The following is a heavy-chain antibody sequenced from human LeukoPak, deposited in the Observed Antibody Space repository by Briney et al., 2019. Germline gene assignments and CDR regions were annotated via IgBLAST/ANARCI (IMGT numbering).Heavy chain of an antibody. D-gene: IGHD1-26*01. CDR1: GFTFSSYA. Sequence: GGSLRLSCAASGFTFSSYAMSWVRQAPGKGLEWVSAISGSGGSTYYADSVKGRFTISRDNSKNSLYLQMNSLRDEDTAVYYCASSGSYRFDYWGQGTLVTVSS. V-gene: IGHV3-23*01. J-gene: IGHJ4*02. CDR3: ASSGSYRFDY. CDR2: ISGSGGST.